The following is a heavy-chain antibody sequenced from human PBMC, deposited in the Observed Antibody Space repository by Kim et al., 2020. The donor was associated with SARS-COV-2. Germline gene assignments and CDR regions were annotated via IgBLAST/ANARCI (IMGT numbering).Heavy chain of an antibody. CDR1: GFTFSSYA. V-gene: IGHV3-23*01. J-gene: IGHJ4*02. CDR2: ISGSGGST. CDR3: AKSVSGWYEGGVDY. Sequence: GGSLRLSCAASGFTFSSYAMSWVRQAPGKGLEWVSAISGSGGSTYYADSVKGRFTISRDNSKNTLYLQMNSLRAEDTAVYYCAKSVSGWYEGGVDYWGQGTLVTVSS. D-gene: IGHD6-19*01.